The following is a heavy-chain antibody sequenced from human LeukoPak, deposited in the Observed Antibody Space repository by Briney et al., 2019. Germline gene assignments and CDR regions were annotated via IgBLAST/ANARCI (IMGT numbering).Heavy chain of an antibody. CDR2: VFYSGGT. J-gene: IGHJ5*01. V-gene: IGHV4-31*03. CDR3: ARGGRGYSYGLDS. Sequence: SETLSLTCTDSGDSMNSFTYFWTWIRQHPGKGLEWIGYVFYSGGTYLNPSLKRRLTMSSDTPNNQFSLHLTSVTAADTAVYSCARGGRGYSYGLDSWSQGIPVTVSS. D-gene: IGHD5-18*01. CDR1: GDSMNSFTYF.